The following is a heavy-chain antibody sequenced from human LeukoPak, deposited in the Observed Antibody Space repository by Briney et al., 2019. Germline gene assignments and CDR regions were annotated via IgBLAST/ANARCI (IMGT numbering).Heavy chain of an antibody. V-gene: IGHV4-39*01. CDR2: IYYSGST. CDR3: ARHKTQRHMTVVVITHGDY. CDR1: GGSISSSSYY. J-gene: IGHJ4*02. Sequence: SETLSLTCTVSGGSISSSSYYWGWIRQPPGKELEWIGSIYYSGSTYYNPSLKSRVTISVDTSKNQFSLKLSSVTAADTAVYYCARHKTQRHMTVVVITHGDYWGQGTLVTVSS. D-gene: IGHD3-22*01.